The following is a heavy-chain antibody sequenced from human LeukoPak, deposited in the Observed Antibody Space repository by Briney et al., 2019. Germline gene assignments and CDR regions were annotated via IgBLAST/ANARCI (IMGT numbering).Heavy chain of an antibody. V-gene: IGHV4-34*01. CDR2: INHTDRN. Sequence: PSETLSLTCAVSGGSFSGYYWNWIRQPPGTGLKWIGEINHTDRNNYEQSLKSRLTISVHTSKSQFSLQLRSVAAADTAVYYCARQDDYDRRGYVGYYFDYWGQGTLVTVSS. J-gene: IGHJ4*02. CDR3: ARQDDYDRRGYVGYYFDY. D-gene: IGHD3-22*01. CDR1: GGSFSGYY.